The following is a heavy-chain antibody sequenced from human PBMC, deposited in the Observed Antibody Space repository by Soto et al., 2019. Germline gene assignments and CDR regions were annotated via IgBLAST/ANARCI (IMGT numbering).Heavy chain of an antibody. CDR1: AFTFSRNA. CDR2: ISGSGGNT. V-gene: IGHV3-23*01. CDR3: ARTGPGWYFDL. Sequence: EVQLLESGGGLVQPGGSLRLSCAASAFTFSRNAMTWVRQAPGKGLEWVSAISGSGGNTYYADSVKGRFTISRDNSKKTLYLQMNSLRADDTALYYCARTGPGWYFDLWGRGTLVTVSS. J-gene: IGHJ2*01.